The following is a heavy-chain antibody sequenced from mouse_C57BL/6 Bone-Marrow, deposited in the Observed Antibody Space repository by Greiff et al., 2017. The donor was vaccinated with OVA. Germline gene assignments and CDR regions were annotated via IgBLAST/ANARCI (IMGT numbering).Heavy chain of an antibody. CDR3: AIGVVLRPFAY. V-gene: IGHV1-55*01. CDR2: IYPRSGNT. Sequence: QVQLQQPGAELVKPGASVKMSCKASGYTFTSYWITWVKQRPGQGLEWIGEIYPRSGNTYYNEKFKGKATLTADKSSSTAYMELRSLTSEDSAVYFCAIGVVLRPFAYWGQGTLVTVSA. J-gene: IGHJ3*01. D-gene: IGHD1-1*01. CDR1: GYTFTSYW.